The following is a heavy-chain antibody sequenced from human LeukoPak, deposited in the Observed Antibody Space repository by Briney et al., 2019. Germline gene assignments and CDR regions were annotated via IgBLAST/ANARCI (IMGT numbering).Heavy chain of an antibody. Sequence: GASVKVSCKVSGYTLTELSMHWVRQAPGKGLEWMGGFDPEDGETIYAQKFQGRVTITADESTSTAYMELSSLRSEDTAVYYCASLYYYDSSGYDWGQGTLVTVSS. CDR2: FDPEDGET. CDR3: ASLYYYDSSGYD. V-gene: IGHV1-24*01. D-gene: IGHD3-22*01. CDR1: GYTLTELS. J-gene: IGHJ4*02.